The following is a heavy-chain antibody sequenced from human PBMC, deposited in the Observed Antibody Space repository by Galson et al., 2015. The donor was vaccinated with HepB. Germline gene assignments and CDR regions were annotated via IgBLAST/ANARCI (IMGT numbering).Heavy chain of an antibody. V-gene: IGHV4-59*01. Sequence: LTCTVSGVSISSYYWSWIRQPPGKELEWIGYISYTGSTNYKPSLKSRVTMSIDTSKNQFSLKLSSVTAADTAVYYCARAGADYTTDYWGQGTLVTVSS. CDR1: GVSISSYY. CDR2: ISYTGST. CDR3: ARAGADYTTDY. D-gene: IGHD4-11*01. J-gene: IGHJ4*02.